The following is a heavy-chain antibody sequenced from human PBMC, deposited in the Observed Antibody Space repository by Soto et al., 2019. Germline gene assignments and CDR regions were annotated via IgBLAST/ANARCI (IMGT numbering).Heavy chain of an antibody. Sequence: ASVKVSCKASGYIFTVYYMHWVRQAPGQGLEWMGWINPNSGGTNYAQKFQGRVTMIRDTSIRTAYMELSRLRSDDTAVYYCAPQGSGSNWLDPWGQGTLVTVSS. V-gene: IGHV1-2*02. CDR3: APQGSGSNWLDP. CDR2: INPNSGGT. CDR1: GYIFTVYY. D-gene: IGHD3-10*01. J-gene: IGHJ5*02.